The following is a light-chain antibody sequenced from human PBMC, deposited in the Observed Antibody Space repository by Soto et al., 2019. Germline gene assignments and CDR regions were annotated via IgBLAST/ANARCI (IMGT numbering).Light chain of an antibody. CDR1: SSDVGGYNS. V-gene: IGLV2-8*01. J-gene: IGLJ3*02. CDR2: EVS. Sequence: QSALTQPPSASGSPGQSVTISCTGTSSDVGGYNSVSWYQQHPGKAPKLMIYEVSKRPSGVPDRFSGSKSGNTASLTVSGLQAEDEAEYYCISYAGSNTWVFGGGTQLTVL. CDR3: ISYAGSNTWV.